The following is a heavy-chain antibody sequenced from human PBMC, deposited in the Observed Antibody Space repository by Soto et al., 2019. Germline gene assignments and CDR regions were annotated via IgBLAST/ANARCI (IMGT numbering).Heavy chain of an antibody. Sequence: ESGGGLIQPGGSLRLSCAASGRTVGDNYMSWVRQAPGMGLEWVSAIYYNGTTYYADSVKGRFTISRDTSKNTLSLQMDSLRVEDTAVYYCVRPLSSGRNYGKDVWGQGTTVTVSS. CDR2: IYYNGTT. CDR1: GRTVGDNY. D-gene: IGHD3-10*01. J-gene: IGHJ6*02. CDR3: VRPLSSGRNYGKDV. V-gene: IGHV3-53*01.